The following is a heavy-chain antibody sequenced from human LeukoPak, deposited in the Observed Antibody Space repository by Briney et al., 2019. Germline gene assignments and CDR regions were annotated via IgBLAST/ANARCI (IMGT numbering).Heavy chain of an antibody. V-gene: IGHV3-74*01. CDR3: ARDGTIFEHAFDI. CDR1: GFTFSSYW. D-gene: IGHD3-3*01. CDR2: INSDGSST. J-gene: IGHJ3*02. Sequence: VGSLRLSCAASGFTFSSYWMHWVRQAPGKGLVWVSRINSDGSSTSYADSVKGRFTISRDNAKNTLYLQMNSLRAEDTAVYYCARDGTIFEHAFDIWGQGTMVTVSS.